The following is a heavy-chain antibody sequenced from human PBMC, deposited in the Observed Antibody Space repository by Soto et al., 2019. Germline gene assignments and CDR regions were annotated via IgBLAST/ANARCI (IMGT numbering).Heavy chain of an antibody. Sequence: PSETLSLTCAVYGGSFSGYYWNWIRQPPGKGLEWIGEINHGGSTNYSPSLKSRVTISADTSKNQFSLKLSSVTAADTAVYYCARRGDYFDSSGNAFDIWGQGTMVT. J-gene: IGHJ3*02. CDR2: INHGGST. D-gene: IGHD3-22*01. CDR3: ARRGDYFDSSGNAFDI. V-gene: IGHV4-34*01. CDR1: GGSFSGYY.